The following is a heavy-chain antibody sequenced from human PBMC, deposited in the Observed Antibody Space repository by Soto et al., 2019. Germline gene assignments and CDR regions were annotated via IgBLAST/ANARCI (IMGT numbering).Heavy chain of an antibody. D-gene: IGHD2-2*01. J-gene: IGHJ4*02. V-gene: IGHV4-61*08. CDR3: ARSMPLDY. CDR1: GGSISSGGYY. CDR2: IYYSGST. Sequence: SETLSLTCTVSGGSISSGGYYWSWIRQPPGKGLEWIGYIYYSGSTNYNPSLKSRVTISVDTSKNQFSLKLSSVTAADTAVYYCARSMPLDYWGQGTLVTVSS.